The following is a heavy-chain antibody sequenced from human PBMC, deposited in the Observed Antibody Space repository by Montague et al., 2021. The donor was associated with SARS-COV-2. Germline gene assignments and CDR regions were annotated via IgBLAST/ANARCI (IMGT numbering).Heavy chain of an antibody. V-gene: IGHV4-59*01. J-gene: IGHJ4*02. CDR1: GGSMSSYH. CDR2: VSYRGSI. Sequence: SETLSLTCSVSGGSMSSYHWVWIRQPPGKGLEWIGYVSYRGSIXXXLSLKSRVTISLDTSKNRFSLRVTSVTAADTAVYYCARDVRYYYDQWGQGILVTVSS. CDR3: ARDVRYYYDQ. D-gene: IGHD3-10*01.